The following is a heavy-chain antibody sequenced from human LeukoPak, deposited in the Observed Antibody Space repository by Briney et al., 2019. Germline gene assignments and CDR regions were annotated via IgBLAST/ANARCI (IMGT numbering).Heavy chain of an antibody. V-gene: IGHV4-4*02. J-gene: IGHJ6*02. CDR2: IYHSGST. CDR1: SGSISSSYW. D-gene: IGHD1-20*01. CDR3: ARDFRERRGITGPHGTDV. Sequence: PSETLSLTCAVSSGSISSSYWWSWVRQPPGKGLEWIGEIYHSGSTNYNPSLKSRVTISIDKSKNQFSLRLSSVTAADTAVYYCARDFRERRGITGPHGTDVWGQGTTVTVSS.